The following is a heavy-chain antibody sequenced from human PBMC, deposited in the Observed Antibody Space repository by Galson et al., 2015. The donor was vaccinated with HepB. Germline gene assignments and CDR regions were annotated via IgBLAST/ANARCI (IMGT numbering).Heavy chain of an antibody. CDR3: ARDGQQLVERTFDY. V-gene: IGHV3-30*03. CDR1: GFTFSSYG. D-gene: IGHD6-13*01. J-gene: IGHJ4*02. Sequence: SLRLSCAASGFTFSSYGMHWVRQAPGKGLEWVAVISYDGSNKYYADSVKGRFTISRDNSKNTLYLQMNSLRAEDTAVYYCARDGQQLVERTFDYWGQGTLVTVSS. CDR2: ISYDGSNK.